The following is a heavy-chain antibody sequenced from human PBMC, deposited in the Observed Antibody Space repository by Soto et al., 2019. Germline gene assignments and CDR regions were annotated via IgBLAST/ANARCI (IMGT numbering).Heavy chain of an antibody. J-gene: IGHJ4*02. Sequence: GGSLRLSCAASGFTFSSYGMHWVRQAPGKGLEWVAVISYDGSNKYYADSVKGRFTISRDNSKNTLYLQMNSLRAEDTAVYYCAKGGGKYSSAWGYFDYWGQGTLVTISS. D-gene: IGHD6-19*01. V-gene: IGHV3-30*18. CDR2: ISYDGSNK. CDR3: AKGGGKYSSAWGYFDY. CDR1: GFTFSSYG.